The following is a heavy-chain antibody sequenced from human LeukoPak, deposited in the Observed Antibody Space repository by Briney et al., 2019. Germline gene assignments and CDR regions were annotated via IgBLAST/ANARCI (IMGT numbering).Heavy chain of an antibody. Sequence: GGSLRLSCAASGFSVRSKYMTWVRQAPGKGLEWVSVIYSGGTTYYADSVKGRFTISRDNSKNTLFLQMNSLRPDDTAAYYCASRTPGDSGSYRAFDYWGQGTLVTVSS. D-gene: IGHD1-26*01. CDR1: GFSVRSKY. J-gene: IGHJ4*02. CDR2: IYSGGTT. V-gene: IGHV3-66*02. CDR3: ASRTPGDSGSYRAFDY.